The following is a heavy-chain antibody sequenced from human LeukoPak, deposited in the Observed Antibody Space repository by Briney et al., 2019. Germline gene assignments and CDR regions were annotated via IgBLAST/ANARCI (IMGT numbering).Heavy chain of an antibody. CDR2: ITSDGSGQ. Sequence: GGSLRLSCAASGFTFSPSGMHWLRQAPAKGPEWPAFITSDGSGQYYADSVKGRFTISRDNSKDTLFLQMNSLRVEDTAVYYCAKGLGKAGASNTWYFDLWGRGTLVTVPS. D-gene: IGHD6-13*01. J-gene: IGHJ2*01. V-gene: IGHV3-30*02. CDR3: AKGLGKAGASNTWYFDL. CDR1: GFTFSPSG.